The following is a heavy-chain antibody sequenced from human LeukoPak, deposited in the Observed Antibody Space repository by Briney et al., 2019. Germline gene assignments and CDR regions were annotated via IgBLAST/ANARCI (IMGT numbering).Heavy chain of an antibody. V-gene: IGHV4-59*01. D-gene: IGHD2-15*01. CDR2: IYYSGST. J-gene: IGHJ4*02. CDR1: GGSISSYY. CDR3: ARLYCSGGSCYWGGSFDY. Sequence: PSETLSLTCTVSGGSISSYYWSWTRQPPGKGLEWIGYIYYSGSTNYNPSLKSRVTISVDTSKNQFSLKLSSVTAADTAVYYCARLYCSGGSCYWGGSFDYWGQGTLVTVSS.